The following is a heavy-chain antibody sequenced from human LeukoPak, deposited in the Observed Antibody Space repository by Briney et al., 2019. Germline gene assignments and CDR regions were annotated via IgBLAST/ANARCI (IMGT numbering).Heavy chain of an antibody. V-gene: IGHV4-59*01. CDR2: IYYSGST. CDR1: GGSISSYY. Sequence: PSETLSLTXTVSGGSISSYYWSWIRQPPGKGLEGIGYIYYSGSTNHNPSRKGRVPISVAKSKNHSSLKLSSVTAADTAVYYCARGAVSGSSAAFDIWGQGTMVTVSS. D-gene: IGHD1-26*01. CDR3: ARGAVSGSSAAFDI. J-gene: IGHJ3*02.